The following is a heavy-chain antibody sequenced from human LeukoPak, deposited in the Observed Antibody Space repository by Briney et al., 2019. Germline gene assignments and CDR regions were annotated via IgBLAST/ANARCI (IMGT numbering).Heavy chain of an antibody. V-gene: IGHV3-11*01. CDR2: IDMSGTTI. CDR1: GFTFSDYY. Sequence: GGSLRLSCAASGFTFSDYYMGWVRQAPGKGLEWVSYIDMSGTTIYYADSVKGRFTISRDNAKNSLFLQMNSLKASDTAMYYCAKFSAVGDTFDIWGQGTMVTVSS. J-gene: IGHJ3*02. CDR3: AKFSAVGDTFDI. D-gene: IGHD4-23*01.